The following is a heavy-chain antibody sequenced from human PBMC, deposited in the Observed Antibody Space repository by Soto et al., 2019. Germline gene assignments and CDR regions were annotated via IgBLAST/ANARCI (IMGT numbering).Heavy chain of an antibody. CDR1: GFSLSTSGVG. CDR3: AHRRRQSGYYYDYFDY. D-gene: IGHD3-22*01. V-gene: IGHV2-5*01. CDR2: IYWNDDK. Sequence: QITFKESGPTLVQPPQTLTLTCTFSGFSLSTSGVGVGWIRQPPGKALEWLALIYWNDDKRYSPSLKSRLTITKDTSKNQVVLTMTNMDPVDTATYYCAHRRRQSGYYYDYFDYWGQGTLVTVSS. J-gene: IGHJ4*02.